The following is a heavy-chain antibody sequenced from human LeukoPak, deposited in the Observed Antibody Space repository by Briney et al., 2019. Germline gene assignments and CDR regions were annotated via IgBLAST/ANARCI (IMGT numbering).Heavy chain of an antibody. J-gene: IGHJ4*02. D-gene: IGHD5-24*01. V-gene: IGHV3-74*01. CDR2: INSDGSST. Sequence: GGSLRLSCAASRFTFSTYWMHWVRQAPGKGLVWVSRINSDGSSTGYADSVKGRFTISRDNSKNTLYLQMNSLRGEDTAVYSCARGQRRHIDMAPSFDYWGQGTLVTVSS. CDR3: ARGQRRHIDMAPSFDY. CDR1: RFTFSTYW.